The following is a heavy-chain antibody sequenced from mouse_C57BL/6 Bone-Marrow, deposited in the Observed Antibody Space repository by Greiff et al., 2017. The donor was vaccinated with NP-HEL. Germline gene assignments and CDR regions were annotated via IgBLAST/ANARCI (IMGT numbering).Heavy chain of an antibody. D-gene: IGHD1-1*01. V-gene: IGHV1-15*01. CDR1: GYTFTDYE. J-gene: IGHJ2*01. Sequence: QVQLQQSGAELVRPGASVTLSCKASGYTFTDYEMHWVKQTPVHGLEWIGAIDPETGGTAYNQKFKGKAILTADKSSSTAYMELRSLTSEDSAVYYCTRYPYYYGSSPYFDYWGQGTTLTVSS. CDR3: TRYPYYYGSSPYFDY. CDR2: IDPETGGT.